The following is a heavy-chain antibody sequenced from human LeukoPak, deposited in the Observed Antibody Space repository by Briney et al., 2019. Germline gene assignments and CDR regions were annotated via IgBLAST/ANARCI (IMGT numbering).Heavy chain of an antibody. D-gene: IGHD5-18*01. V-gene: IGHV4-59*01. CDR1: GASISSYY. CDR2: IYYSGTT. J-gene: IGHJ4*02. Sequence: PSETLSLTCTVSGASISSYYWIWIRQPPGKGLEWIGYIYYSGTTTYNPSLKIRITISLDTSKNQFSLKLSSVTAAGTAVYYCARIVPYNFGYIDYWGQGTLVTVSS. CDR3: ARIVPYNFGYIDY.